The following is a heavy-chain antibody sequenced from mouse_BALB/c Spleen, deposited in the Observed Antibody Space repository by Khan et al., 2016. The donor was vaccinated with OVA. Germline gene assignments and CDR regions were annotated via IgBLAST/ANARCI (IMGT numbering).Heavy chain of an antibody. CDR3: AKNYRYDVYFDY. CDR2: IYPYNDDT. Sequence: MQLEESGPALVKPGASVKMSCKASGYTFTSYVMHWLRQKPGQGLEWIGYIYPYNDDTKSNEKFKGKATLTSDKSSSTAYMELDSLTSEDCAAYYCAKNYRYDVYFDYGGQGTTLTVAS. D-gene: IGHD2-14*01. V-gene: IGHV1S136*01. J-gene: IGHJ2*01. CDR1: GYTFTSYV.